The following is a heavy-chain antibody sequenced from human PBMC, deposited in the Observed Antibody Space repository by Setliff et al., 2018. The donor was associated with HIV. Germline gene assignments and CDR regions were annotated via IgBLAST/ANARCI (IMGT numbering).Heavy chain of an antibody. V-gene: IGHV4-31*03. CDR1: GGFITNDGYY. J-gene: IGHJ1*01. D-gene: IGHD6-13*01. Sequence: SETLSLTCTVSGGFITNDGYYWTWIRHRPGKGLEWIGYIYFNGNTHYNPSLEGRVTMSVDTSKKQFSLMLTSVTAADTAVYYCGRVPTSSWYVTTQRTKEYFHQWGQGTLVTVSS. CDR3: GRVPTSSWYVTTQRTKEYFHQ. CDR2: IYFNGNT.